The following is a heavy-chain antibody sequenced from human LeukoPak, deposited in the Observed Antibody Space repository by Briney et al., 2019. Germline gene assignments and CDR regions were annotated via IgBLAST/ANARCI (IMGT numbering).Heavy chain of an antibody. Sequence: PSETLSLTCTVSGGSISSDNYYGDWIRQPAGTGLEWMVRIYTSGSTNYNPSLKTRVTISIDTSKNQCSLELTSVTAADTAVYYCLLGRDGYTHFDYWGQGTLVTVSS. V-gene: IGHV4-61*02. CDR1: GGSISSDNYY. CDR2: IYTSGST. CDR3: LLGRDGYTHFDY. D-gene: IGHD5-24*01. J-gene: IGHJ4*02.